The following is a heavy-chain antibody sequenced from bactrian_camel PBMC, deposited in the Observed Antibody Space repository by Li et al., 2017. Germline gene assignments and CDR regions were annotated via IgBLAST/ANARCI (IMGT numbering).Heavy chain of an antibody. V-gene: IGHV3S53*01. D-gene: IGHD3*01. J-gene: IGHJ4*01. Sequence: HVQLVESGGGSVETGGSLRLSCVGSGKARSNDYCMAWFRQALEKEREGVAVLAGGRRATYADSVQGRFTISGDPAKNTLSLQVSSLKPEDTSMYNCAADYSRFACTLNSDSYRYWGQGTQVTVS. CDR3: AADYSRFACTLNSDSYRY. CDR1: GKARSNDYC. CDR2: LAGGRRA.